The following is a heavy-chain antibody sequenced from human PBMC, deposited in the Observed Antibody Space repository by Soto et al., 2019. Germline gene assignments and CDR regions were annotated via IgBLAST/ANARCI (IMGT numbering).Heavy chain of an antibody. CDR1: GGSISSYY. CDR2: IYYSGST. D-gene: IGHD4-17*01. CDR3: ARRYGASFDY. J-gene: IGHJ4*02. V-gene: IGHV4-59*01. Sequence: SESLSLTCAVSGGSISSYYWSWIRQPPGKGLEWIGYIYYSGSTNYNPSLKSRVTISVDTSKNQFSLKLSSVTAADTAVYYCARRYGASFDYWGQGTLVTVSS.